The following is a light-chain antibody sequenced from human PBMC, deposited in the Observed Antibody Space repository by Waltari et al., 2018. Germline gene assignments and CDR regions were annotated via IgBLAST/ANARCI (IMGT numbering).Light chain of an antibody. CDR3: QQYNNWPPNT. CDR1: QSVSSN. J-gene: IGKJ2*01. Sequence: EIVMTQSPATLSVSPGERATLPARASQSVSSNLAWYQQKPGQAPRLLIYGASTRATGIPARFSGSGSGTEFTLTISSLQSEDFAVYYCQQYNNWPPNTFGQGTKLEIK. CDR2: GAS. V-gene: IGKV3-15*01.